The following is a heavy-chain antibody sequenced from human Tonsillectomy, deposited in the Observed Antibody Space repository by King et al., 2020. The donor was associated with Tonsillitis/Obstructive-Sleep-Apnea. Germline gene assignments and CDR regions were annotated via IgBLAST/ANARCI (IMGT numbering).Heavy chain of an antibody. CDR3: AGHSQNYEILTGYSYYYYYYMDV. J-gene: IGHJ6*03. V-gene: IGHV5-51*01. CDR1: GYSFTSYW. CDR2: IYPGDSDT. D-gene: IGHD3-9*01. Sequence: VQLVESGAEVKKPGESLKISCKGSGYSFTSYWIGWVRQMPGKGLEWMGIIYPGDSDTRYSPSFQGQVTISADKSISTAYLQWSSLKASDTAMYYCAGHSQNYEILTGYSYYYYYYMDVWGIGTTVTVSS.